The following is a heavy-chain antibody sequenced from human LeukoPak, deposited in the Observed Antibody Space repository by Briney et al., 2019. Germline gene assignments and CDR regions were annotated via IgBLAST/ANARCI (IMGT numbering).Heavy chain of an antibody. J-gene: IGHJ4*02. CDR2: LNGDGSGT. CDR1: GFTFSSYW. CDR3: ARFSGPYSSGWFFDF. D-gene: IGHD6-19*01. Sequence: GGSLRLSCAASGFTFSSYWMHWVRQAPGKGLEWVSRLNGDGSGTSHADSVKGRFTISRDNAKNTLYLQMNSLRAEDTAVYYCARFSGPYSSGWFFDFWGQGTLVTVSS. V-gene: IGHV3-74*01.